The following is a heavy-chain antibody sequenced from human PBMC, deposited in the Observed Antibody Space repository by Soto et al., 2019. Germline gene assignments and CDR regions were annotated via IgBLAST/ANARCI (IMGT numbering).Heavy chain of an antibody. J-gene: IGHJ5*02. D-gene: IGHD6-6*01. CDR3: ARDSRPHSSSSWFDP. Sequence: SETLSLTCAVYGGSFSGYYWSWIRQPPGKGLEWIGEINHSGSTNYNPSLKSRVTISVDTSKNQFSLKLSSVTAEDTAVYYCARDSRPHSSSSWFDPWGQGTLVTVSS. CDR1: GGSFSGYY. CDR2: INHSGST. V-gene: IGHV4-34*01.